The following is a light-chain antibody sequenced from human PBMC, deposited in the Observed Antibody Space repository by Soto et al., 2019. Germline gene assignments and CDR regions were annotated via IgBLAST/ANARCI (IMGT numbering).Light chain of an antibody. CDR2: GAS. Sequence: ERVMTQSPVTLSVSPGERATLSCRASQSVSSNLAWYQQKPGQAPRLLIYGASTRATGIPTRFSGSGSGTAFTLTISSLQSEDFAVYYCQQYNNWPSLTFGGGTKVEIK. CDR1: QSVSSN. J-gene: IGKJ4*01. CDR3: QQYNNWPSLT. V-gene: IGKV3D-15*01.